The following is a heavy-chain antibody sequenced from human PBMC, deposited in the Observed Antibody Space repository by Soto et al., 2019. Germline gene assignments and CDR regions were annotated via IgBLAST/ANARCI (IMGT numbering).Heavy chain of an antibody. CDR2: IYYSGST. Sequence: QVQLQASGPGLVKPSETLSLTCTVSGGSISSYYWSWIRQPPGKGLEWIGYIYYSGSTNYNPSLKSRVTISVDTSKNQFSLKLSAVTAADTAVYYCARHSSGWSGVDYWGQGTLVTVSS. D-gene: IGHD6-19*01. V-gene: IGHV4-59*08. J-gene: IGHJ4*02. CDR3: ARHSSGWSGVDY. CDR1: GGSISSYY.